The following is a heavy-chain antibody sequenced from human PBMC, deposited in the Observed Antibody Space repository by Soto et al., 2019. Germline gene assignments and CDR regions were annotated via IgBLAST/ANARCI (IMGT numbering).Heavy chain of an antibody. Sequence: ASVKVSCKASGYTFTSYDINWVRQATGQRLEWMGWMNPNSGNTGYAQKFQGRVTMTRNTSISTAYMELSSLRSEDTAVYYCARGKVEGIAARPVDYWGQGTLVTVSS. J-gene: IGHJ4*02. CDR2: MNPNSGNT. D-gene: IGHD6-6*01. CDR1: GYTFTSYD. V-gene: IGHV1-8*01. CDR3: ARGKVEGIAARPVDY.